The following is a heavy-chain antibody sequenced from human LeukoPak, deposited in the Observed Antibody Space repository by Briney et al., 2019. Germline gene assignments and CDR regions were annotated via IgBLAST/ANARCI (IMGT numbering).Heavy chain of an antibody. CDR2: ISAYNGNT. CDR1: GYTFTSYG. J-gene: IGHJ3*02. Sequence: ASVKVSCKAPGYTFTSYGISWVRQAPGQGLEWMGWISAYNGNTNYAQKFQGRVTITADESTSTAYMELSSLRSEDTAVYYCAVDVEMATTKTDDAFDIWGQGTMVTVSS. CDR3: AVDVEMATTKTDDAFDI. V-gene: IGHV1-18*01. D-gene: IGHD5-24*01.